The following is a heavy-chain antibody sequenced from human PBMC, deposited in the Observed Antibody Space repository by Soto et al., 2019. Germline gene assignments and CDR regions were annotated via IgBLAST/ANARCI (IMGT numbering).Heavy chain of an antibody. V-gene: IGHV1-69*13. D-gene: IGHD3-3*01. CDR2: TFPIFGTA. CDR1: GGTFKNYF. J-gene: IGHJ6*02. Sequence: SVKVSCKASGGTFKNYFFGWVRRAPGQGLEWVGGTFPIFGTANYAQKFQGRVAITADESTSTAYMELSSLTSEDTAVYYCARARFFVYGMDVCGQRTTVTVSS. CDR3: ARARFFVYGMDV.